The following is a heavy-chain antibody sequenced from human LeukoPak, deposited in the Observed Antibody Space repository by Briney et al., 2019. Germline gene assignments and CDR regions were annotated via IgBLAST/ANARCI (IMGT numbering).Heavy chain of an antibody. CDR1: GYTFTSNY. J-gene: IGHJ3*02. CDR3: ARDLRTVTVAGLGVFDI. D-gene: IGHD6-19*01. CDR2: ISPSGGST. Sequence: ASVKVSCKAFGYTFTSNYMHWVRQAPGQGPEWMGVISPSGGSTTYAQKFQGRVTLTRDMSTSTIYLELTSLRSGDTAFYYCARDLRTVTVAGLGVFDIWGQGTIVSVSS. V-gene: IGHV1-46*01.